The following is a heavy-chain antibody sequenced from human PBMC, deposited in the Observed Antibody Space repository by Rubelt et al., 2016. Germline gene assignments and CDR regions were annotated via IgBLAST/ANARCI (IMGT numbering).Heavy chain of an antibody. J-gene: IGHJ4*02. CDR3: AHSAGGYDFDY. CDR1: GYTFTSYD. D-gene: IGHD5-12*01. CDR2: MNPNSGGT. V-gene: IGHV1-2*02. Sequence: QVQLVQSGAEVKKPGASVKVSCKASGYTFTSYDINWVRQATGQGLEWMGWMNPNSGGTNYAQKFQCMVTMTRETSISTAYMELSRLRSDDTAVYYCAHSAGGYDFDYWGQGTLVTVSS.